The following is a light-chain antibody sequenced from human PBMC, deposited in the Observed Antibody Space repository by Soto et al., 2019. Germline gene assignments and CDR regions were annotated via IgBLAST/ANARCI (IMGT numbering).Light chain of an antibody. CDR2: DAS. CDR1: QSVSSY. V-gene: IGKV3-11*01. CDR3: QHRSSWPRT. J-gene: IGKJ2*02. Sequence: EIVWTQSPATLSLSPGERATLSCRASQSVSSYLAWYQQKPGQGPRLLIYDASNRATGIPARFSASGSGTDFTLTISSLEPEDFAVYYCQHRSSWPRTFGQGTKVDI.